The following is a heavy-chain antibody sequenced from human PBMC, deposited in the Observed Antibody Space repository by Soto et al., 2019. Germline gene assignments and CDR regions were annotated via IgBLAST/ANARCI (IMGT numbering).Heavy chain of an antibody. D-gene: IGHD6-13*01. J-gene: IGHJ4*02. V-gene: IGHV3-33*01. CDR2: IWYDGSNK. Sequence: GGSLRLSCAASGFTFSSYGMHWVRQAPGKGLEWVAVIWYDGSNKYYADSVKGRFTISRDNSKNTLYLQMNSLRAEDTAVYYCARDRPGIAAAGNFLNHYFDYWGQGTLVTVSS. CDR3: ARDRPGIAAAGNFLNHYFDY. CDR1: GFTFSSYG.